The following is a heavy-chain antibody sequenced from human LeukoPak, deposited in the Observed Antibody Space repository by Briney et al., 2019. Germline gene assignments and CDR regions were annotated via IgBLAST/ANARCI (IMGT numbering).Heavy chain of an antibody. D-gene: IGHD2-2*01. V-gene: IGHV3-74*01. CDR1: GFTFSSYW. Sequence: GGSLRLSCAASGFTFSSYWMHWVRQAPGKGLVWVSRINSDGSSTSYADSVKGRFTISRDNAKNTLYLQMNRRRAEDTAVYYCARGREGYCSSTSSYTIDYWGQGTLVTVSS. CDR2: INSDGSST. CDR3: ARGREGYCSSTSSYTIDY. J-gene: IGHJ4*02.